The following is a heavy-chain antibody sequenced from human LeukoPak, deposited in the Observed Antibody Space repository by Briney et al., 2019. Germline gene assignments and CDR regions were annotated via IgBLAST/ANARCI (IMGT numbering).Heavy chain of an antibody. Sequence: GGSLTLSCAASGFSFSSYTMTWVRQAHGTGLEWVSSISGSGGGTYYAASVKGRFTISRDNSKNTLYLEVNGLRADDTAIYYCAREQNIRGVIIIVDSWGQGTLVTVSS. CDR3: AREQNIRGVIIIVDS. CDR2: ISGSGGGT. D-gene: IGHD3-10*01. V-gene: IGHV3-23*01. CDR1: GFSFSSYT. J-gene: IGHJ4*02.